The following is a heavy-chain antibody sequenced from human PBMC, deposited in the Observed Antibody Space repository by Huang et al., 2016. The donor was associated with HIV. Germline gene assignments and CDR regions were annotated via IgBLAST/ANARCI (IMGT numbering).Heavy chain of an antibody. V-gene: IGHV3-48*01. CDR2: ISGTSSNI. CDR1: GFDFSKYS. D-gene: IGHD3-22*01. Sequence: EVQLVESGGALVQPGGSLKLSCVVSGFDFSKYSMNWVRQAAGKGLECVSYISGTSSNIYYADSVKGRFTISRDNAKNSVFRQMRSLRAEDTALYYCARTEMEYYYGSSGYYPDYWGQGTQVTVSS. CDR3: ARTEMEYYYGSSGYYPDY. J-gene: IGHJ4*02.